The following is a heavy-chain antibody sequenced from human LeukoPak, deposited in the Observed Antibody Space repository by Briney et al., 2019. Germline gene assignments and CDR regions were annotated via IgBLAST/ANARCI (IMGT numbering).Heavy chain of an antibody. Sequence: GGSLRLSCAASGFTFSSYSMNWVRQAPGKGLEWVSSISSSSSYIYYADSVKGRFTISRDNAKNSLYLQMNSLRAEDTAVYYCARDLPSIAARFGLFYYGGQGTLVTVSS. J-gene: IGHJ4*02. D-gene: IGHD6-6*01. CDR3: ARDLPSIAARFGLFYY. CDR1: GFTFSSYS. CDR2: ISSSSSYI. V-gene: IGHV3-21*01.